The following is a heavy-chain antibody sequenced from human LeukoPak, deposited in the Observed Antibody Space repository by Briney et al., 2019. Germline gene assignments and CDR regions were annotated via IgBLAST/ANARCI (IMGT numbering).Heavy chain of an antibody. CDR3: AKDNKGGAFDF. Sequence: GGSLRLSCAASGFTLSSYVMHWGRQAPGKGLEWVATVWYDGTDKYYADSVQGRFTISRDNSENTLNLQMNGLRVDDTAIYYCAKDNKGGAFDFWGQGTMVTVSS. D-gene: IGHD1-26*01. CDR2: VWYDGTDK. J-gene: IGHJ3*01. V-gene: IGHV3-30*02. CDR1: GFTLSSYV.